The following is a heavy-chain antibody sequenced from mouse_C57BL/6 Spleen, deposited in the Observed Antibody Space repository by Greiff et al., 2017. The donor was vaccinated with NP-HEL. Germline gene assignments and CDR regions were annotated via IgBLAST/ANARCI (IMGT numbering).Heavy chain of an antibody. J-gene: IGHJ3*01. CDR3: ARDDYDLKAWFAY. CDR1: GYSITSGYD. Sequence: EVQLQQSGPGMVKPSQSLSLTCTVTGYSITSGYDWHWIRHFPGNKLEWMGYISYSGSTNYNPSLKSRISITHDTSKNHFFLKLNSVTTEDTATYYCARDDYDLKAWFAYWGQGTLVTVSA. D-gene: IGHD2-4*01. CDR2: ISYSGST. V-gene: IGHV3-1*01.